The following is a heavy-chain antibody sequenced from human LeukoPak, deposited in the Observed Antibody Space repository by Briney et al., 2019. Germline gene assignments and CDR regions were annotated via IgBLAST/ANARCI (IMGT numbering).Heavy chain of an antibody. J-gene: IGHJ4*02. CDR3: ARDVAGNTFDY. Sequence: PSETLSLTCTVSGGSISSYYWSWIRQPPGKGLEWIGYIYYSGSTNYNPSLKSRVTISVDTSKNQFSLRLTSMTAADTAVYYCARDVAGNTFDYWGQGTLVTVSS. V-gene: IGHV4-59*12. CDR1: GGSISSYY. D-gene: IGHD5-12*01. CDR2: IYYSGST.